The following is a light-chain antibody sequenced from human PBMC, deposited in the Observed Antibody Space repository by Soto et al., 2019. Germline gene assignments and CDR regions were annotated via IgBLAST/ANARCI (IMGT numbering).Light chain of an antibody. V-gene: IGKV1-5*03. Sequence: DIQMTQSPSTLSASVGDRVTITCRASESINGYLAWYQQKPGKAPKLLIYKASTLESGVPSRFSGSGSETEFTLTINSLQPDDFATYYCQQYCCYSWTFGQGTKVEIK. CDR3: QQYCCYSWT. CDR1: ESINGY. J-gene: IGKJ1*01. CDR2: KAS.